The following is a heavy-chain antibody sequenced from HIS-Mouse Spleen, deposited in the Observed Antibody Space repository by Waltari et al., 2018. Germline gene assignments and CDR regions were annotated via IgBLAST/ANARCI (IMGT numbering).Heavy chain of an antibody. CDR3: AREIPYSSSWYDWYFDL. CDR2: IYYSGST. J-gene: IGHJ2*01. Sequence: QLQLQESGPGLVKPSETLSLTCTVSGVSISRRIYYCGWIRQPPGKGLEWIGSIYYSGSTYYNPSLKSRVTISVDTSKNQFSLKLSSVTAADTAVYYCAREIPYSSSWYDWYFDLWGRGTLVTVSS. D-gene: IGHD6-13*01. V-gene: IGHV4-39*07. CDR1: GVSISRRIYY.